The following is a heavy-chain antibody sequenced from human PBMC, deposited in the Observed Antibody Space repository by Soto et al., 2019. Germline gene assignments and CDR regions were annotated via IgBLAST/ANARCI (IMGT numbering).Heavy chain of an antibody. CDR2: IYYSGST. CDR3: ARVRGLLCSSTSCYNKYSYMDV. J-gene: IGHJ6*03. CDR1: GGSISSGGYY. V-gene: IGHV4-31*03. Sequence: PSETLSLTCTVSGGSISSGGYYWSWIRQHPGKGLEWIGYIYYSGSTYYNPSLKSRVTISVDTSKNQFSLKLSSVTAADTAVYYCARVRGLLCSSTSCYNKYSYMDVWGKGTTVTVSS. D-gene: IGHD2-2*02.